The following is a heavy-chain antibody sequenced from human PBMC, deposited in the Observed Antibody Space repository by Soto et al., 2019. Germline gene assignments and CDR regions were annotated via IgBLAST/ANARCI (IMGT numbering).Heavy chain of an antibody. CDR1: GFTFSDYY. CDR2: ISSSGSTI. V-gene: IGHV3-11*01. Sequence: QVQLVESGGGLVKPGGSLRLSCAASGFTFSDYYMSWIRQAPGKGLEWVSYISSSGSTIYYADSVKGRFTIARDNAKNSLYLQMNSLRAEDTAVYYCAVDSIVVVMGPRELGYWGQGTLVTVSS. D-gene: IGHD3-22*01. CDR3: AVDSIVVVMGPRELGY. J-gene: IGHJ4*02.